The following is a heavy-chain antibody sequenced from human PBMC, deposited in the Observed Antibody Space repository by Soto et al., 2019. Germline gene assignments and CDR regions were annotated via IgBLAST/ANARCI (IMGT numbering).Heavy chain of an antibody. CDR2: INHRRST. CDR1: GGSFSGYY. D-gene: IGHD3-9*01. CDR3: ARVLRYFDWLSWYFDY. V-gene: IGHV4-34*01. Sequence: PETLSLTCAVYGGSFSGYYWSWVRQPPGKGLKLIGEINHRRSTNDNPCLKSRVTISVDTSKNLFTLMLSSVTAADTAVYYCARVLRYFDWLSWYFDYWGQGTLVAVSA. J-gene: IGHJ4*02.